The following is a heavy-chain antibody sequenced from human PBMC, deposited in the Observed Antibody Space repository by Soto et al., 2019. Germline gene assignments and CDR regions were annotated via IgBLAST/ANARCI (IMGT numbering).Heavy chain of an antibody. CDR1: GGTFSTYA. CDR3: ARDPHYCTNAVCPYYFDL. J-gene: IGHJ4*02. V-gene: IGHV1-69*13. Sequence: SVKVSCKASGGTFSTYAINWVRQAPGQGLEWMGGTIPIFGIINYAQKFQDRVTITADESTTTVYLELSGLRSEDTAVYHCARDPHYCTNAVCPYYFDLWGQGTLVTVSS. D-gene: IGHD2-8*01. CDR2: TIPIFGII.